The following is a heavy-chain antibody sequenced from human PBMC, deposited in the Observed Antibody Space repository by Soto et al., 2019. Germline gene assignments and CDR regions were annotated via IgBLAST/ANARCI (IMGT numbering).Heavy chain of an antibody. V-gene: IGHV3-21*01. CDR1: GFTFSSYS. CDR2: ISSSSSYI. Sequence: EVQLVESGGGLVKPGGSLRLSCAASGFTFSSYSMNWVRQAPGKGLEWVSSISSSSSYIYYADSVKGRFTISRDNAKHALYLQMNSLRAEDTAVYYCARYGYNWYFDLWGRGTLVTVSS. D-gene: IGHD5-12*01. J-gene: IGHJ2*01. CDR3: ARYGYNWYFDL.